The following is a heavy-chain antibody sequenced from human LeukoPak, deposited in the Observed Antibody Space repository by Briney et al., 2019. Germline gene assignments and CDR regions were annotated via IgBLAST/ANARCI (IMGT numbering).Heavy chain of an antibody. CDR3: XXXXXXXXXXXIXXXXY. CDR1: GFTXXSYS. V-gene: IGHV3-21*04. Sequence: GFTXXSYSMNWVRQAPGKGLEWVSSISNSRSYIYYADSVKGRFTISRDNAKNSLYLQMNSLRPEDTALYYXXXXXXXXXXXXIXXXXYWGQGXLXTVSS. J-gene: IGHJ4*02. CDR2: ISNSRSYI.